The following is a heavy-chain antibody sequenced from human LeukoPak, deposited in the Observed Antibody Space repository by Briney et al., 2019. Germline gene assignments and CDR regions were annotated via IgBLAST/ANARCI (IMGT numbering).Heavy chain of an antibody. V-gene: IGHV3-30-3*01. J-gene: IGHJ4*02. CDR3: ARAPPLPDSGYDSPPDY. CDR2: ISYDGSNK. D-gene: IGHD5-12*01. Sequence: PGGSLRLSCAASGFTFSSYAMHWVRQAPGKGLEWVAVISYDGSNKYYADSVKGRFTISRDNSKNTLYLQMNSLRAEDTAVYYCARAPPLPDSGYDSPPDYWGQGTLVTVSS. CDR1: GFTFSSYA.